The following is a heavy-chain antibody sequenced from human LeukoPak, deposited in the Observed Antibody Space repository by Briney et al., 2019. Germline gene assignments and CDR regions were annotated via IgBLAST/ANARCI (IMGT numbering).Heavy chain of an antibody. CDR3: TKGRSRMVLYYFVS. Sequence: GGSLRLSCAASGFTFSSYAMSWVRQAPGKGLEWVADISGGGGDTYYADSVKGRFAVSRDNAKNTLYLQMSSLSAEDTAIYYCTKGRSRMVLYYFVSWGPGTLVTVSS. D-gene: IGHD3-10*01. J-gene: IGHJ4*02. V-gene: IGHV3-23*01. CDR1: GFTFSSYA. CDR2: ISGGGGDT.